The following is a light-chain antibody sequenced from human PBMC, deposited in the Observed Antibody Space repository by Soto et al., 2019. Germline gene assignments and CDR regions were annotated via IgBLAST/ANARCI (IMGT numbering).Light chain of an antibody. Sequence: DIQMTQSPSTLSASVGDRVTITCRASQSINNWVAWYQQKPGKAPKLLIFDAFNLESGVPFRFSGSGFGTEFTLTISSLQPDDSATYYCQQFKTYSLTFGGGTKVEI. V-gene: IGKV1-5*01. CDR1: QSINNW. CDR3: QQFKTYSLT. J-gene: IGKJ4*01. CDR2: DAF.